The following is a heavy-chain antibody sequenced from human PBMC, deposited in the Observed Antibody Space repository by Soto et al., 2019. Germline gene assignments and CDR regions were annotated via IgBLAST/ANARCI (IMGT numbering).Heavy chain of an antibody. CDR1: GYTFTSYG. CDR2: ISAYNGNT. D-gene: IGHD6-13*01. V-gene: IGHV1-18*01. CDR3: ARGAPAAAAYYYYYGMDV. J-gene: IGHJ6*02. Sequence: QVQLVQSGAEVKKPGASVKVSCKASGYTFTSYGISWVRQAPGQGLEWMGWISAYNGNTNYAQKLQGRVTMTTDTXTXTXXMELRSLRSDDTAVYYCARGAPAAAAYYYYYGMDVWGQGTTVTVSS.